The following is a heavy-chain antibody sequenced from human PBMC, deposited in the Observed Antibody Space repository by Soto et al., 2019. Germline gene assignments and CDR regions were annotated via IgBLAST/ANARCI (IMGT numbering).Heavy chain of an antibody. CDR1: GYTFTGYY. Sequence: QVQLVQSGAEVKEPGASVKVSCKASGYTFTGYYMHWVRQAPGQGLEWMGWINPNSGGTNYAQKFQGRVTMTRDTSISTAYMELSRLRSDDTAVYYCARGIVVPAAPRSILDYWGQGTLVTVSS. V-gene: IGHV1-2*02. D-gene: IGHD2-2*01. CDR2: INPNSGGT. J-gene: IGHJ4*02. CDR3: ARGIVVPAAPRSILDY.